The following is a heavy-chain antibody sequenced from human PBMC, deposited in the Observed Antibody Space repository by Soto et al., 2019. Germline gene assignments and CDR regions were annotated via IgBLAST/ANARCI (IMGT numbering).Heavy chain of an antibody. D-gene: IGHD6-6*01. J-gene: IGHJ4*02. CDR1: GGSISSYY. V-gene: IGHV4-59*01. CDR2: IYYSGST. Sequence: SETLSLTCTVSGGSISSYYWSWIRQPPGKGLEWIGYIYYSGSTNYNPSLKSRVTISVDTSKNQFSLKLSSVTAADTAVYYCARVGSSLDYWGQGTLVTVSS. CDR3: ARVGSSLDY.